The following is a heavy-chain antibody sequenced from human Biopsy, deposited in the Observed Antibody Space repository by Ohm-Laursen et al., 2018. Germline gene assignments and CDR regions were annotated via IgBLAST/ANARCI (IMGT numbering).Heavy chain of an antibody. D-gene: IGHD3-3*01. Sequence: SETLSLTCPVSGGSIGGSGDYWSWIRQPPGKGLEWIGYISDTGTTNYNPSLRGRVAISVDTSKNQFSLQLTSVTAADTAMFFCARLFRLDDYWNDDPPDGFDVWGQGTMVTVSS. CDR1: GGSIGGSGDY. CDR2: ISDTGTT. V-gene: IGHV4-61*08. J-gene: IGHJ3*01. CDR3: ARLFRLDDYWNDDPPDGFDV.